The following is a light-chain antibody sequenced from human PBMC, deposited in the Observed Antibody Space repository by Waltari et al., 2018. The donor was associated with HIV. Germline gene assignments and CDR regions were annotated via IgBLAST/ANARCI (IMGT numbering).Light chain of an antibody. V-gene: IGLV3-21*04. Sequence: SYVLAQPPSVSVAPGKTARITCGGNNIGSKSVHWYQQKPGQAPVVVIDYDSAGPSGFPGRFPGSNSGNTATLTISRVEAGDEADYYGQVWDSSSDAYVFGTGTNVTVL. CDR2: YDS. CDR3: QVWDSSSDAYV. CDR1: NIGSKS. J-gene: IGLJ1*01.